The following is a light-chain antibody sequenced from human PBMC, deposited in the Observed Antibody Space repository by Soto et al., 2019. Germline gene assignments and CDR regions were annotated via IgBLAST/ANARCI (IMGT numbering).Light chain of an antibody. CDR3: QQYGSTTTIT. Sequence: IELTQSPGTLSLSPGERATLSCRASQSVSNNYLAWYQQQPGQARTLPIYGASNRATGIPDRFSGSGSGTDYTLTISRMETEDFAAYYCQQYGSTTTITFGQGTRLEIK. CDR1: QSVSNNY. V-gene: IGKV3-20*01. CDR2: GAS. J-gene: IGKJ5*01.